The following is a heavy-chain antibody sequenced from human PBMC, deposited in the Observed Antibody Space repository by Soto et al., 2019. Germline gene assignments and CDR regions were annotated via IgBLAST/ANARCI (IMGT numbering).Heavy chain of an antibody. Sequence: SETLSLTCTVSGGSISSYYWSWVRQPPGKGLEWIGYIYYSGSTNYNPSLKSRVTISVDTSKNQFSLKLSSVTAADTAVYYCARSYIVVVPAATPLLYYYYYMDVWGKGTTVTVS. CDR2: IYYSGST. CDR3: ARSYIVVVPAATPLLYYYYYMDV. D-gene: IGHD2-2*01. J-gene: IGHJ6*03. CDR1: GGSISSYY. V-gene: IGHV4-59*08.